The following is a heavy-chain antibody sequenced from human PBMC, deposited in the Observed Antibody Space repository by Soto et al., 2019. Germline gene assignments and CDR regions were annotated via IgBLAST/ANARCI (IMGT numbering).Heavy chain of an antibody. Sequence: SETLSLTGTVSNGSVSSGTYSWSWVRQPPGKGLEWIGYIYYSGTTYYTPSLKSRLTMSMDRANDHFSLNLTSVTAADTAVYFSARRHYYHRMDGCG. J-gene: IGHJ6*02. CDR1: NGSVSSGTYS. CDR2: IYYSGTT. V-gene: IGHV4-30-2*01. CDR3: ARRHYYHRMDG.